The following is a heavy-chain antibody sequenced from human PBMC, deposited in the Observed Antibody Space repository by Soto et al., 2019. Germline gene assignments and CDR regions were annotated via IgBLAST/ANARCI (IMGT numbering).Heavy chain of an antibody. V-gene: IGHV3-21*01. CDR3: ARVWSNSYGQGYGMDV. J-gene: IGHJ6*02. CDR1: GFTFSTYS. Sequence: EVQLVESGGGLVKPGGSLRLSCAASGFTFSTYSMNWVRQAPGKGLEWVSSISSSSGYIYYADSVKGRFTISRDDAKNSLSLQMNSLRAEDTAVYYCARVWSNSYGQGYGMDVWGQGTTVTVSS. CDR2: ISSSSGYI. D-gene: IGHD5-18*01.